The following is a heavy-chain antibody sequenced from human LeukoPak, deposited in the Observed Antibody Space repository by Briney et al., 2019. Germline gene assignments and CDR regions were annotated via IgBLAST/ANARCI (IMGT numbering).Heavy chain of an antibody. CDR1: GGSFSGYY. D-gene: IGHD3-10*01. V-gene: IGHV4-34*01. CDR3: ARHLYGSGSRYYFDY. J-gene: IGHJ4*02. Sequence: PSETLSLTCAVYGGSFSGYYWSWIRQPPGKGLEWIGEINHSGSTNYNPSLKSRVTISVDTSKNQFSLKLSSVTAADTAVYYCARHLYGSGSRYYFDYWGQGTLVTVSS. CDR2: INHSGST.